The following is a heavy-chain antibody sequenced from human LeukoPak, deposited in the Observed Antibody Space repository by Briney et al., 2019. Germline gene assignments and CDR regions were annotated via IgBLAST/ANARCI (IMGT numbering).Heavy chain of an antibody. J-gene: IGHJ4*02. Sequence: GGSLRLSCAASGFTFSSYSMNWVRQAPGKGLEWVSYISSSSSTIYYADSVKGRFTISRDNAKNSLYLQMNSLRAEDTAVYYCARDSPRGDSSSWYALDYWGQGTLVTVSS. CDR3: ARDSPRGDSSSWYALDY. V-gene: IGHV3-48*01. CDR1: GFTFSSYS. D-gene: IGHD6-13*01. CDR2: ISSSSSTI.